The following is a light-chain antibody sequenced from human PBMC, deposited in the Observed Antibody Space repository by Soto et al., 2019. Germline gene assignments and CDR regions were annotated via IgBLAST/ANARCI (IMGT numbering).Light chain of an antibody. Sequence: EIVLSQSPSTLSLSPGERATLSCRASPSVTNYLAWYQQKPGQAPRLLISDASNRATGIPARFSGSGSGTDFTLTISSLEPEDFAVYYCHQRQYWPPITFGQGTRLEIK. CDR3: HQRQYWPPIT. V-gene: IGKV3-11*01. CDR2: DAS. CDR1: PSVTNY. J-gene: IGKJ5*01.